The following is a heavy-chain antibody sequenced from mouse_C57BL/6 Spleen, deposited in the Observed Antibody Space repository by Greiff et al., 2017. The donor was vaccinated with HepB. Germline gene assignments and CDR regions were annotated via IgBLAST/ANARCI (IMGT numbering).Heavy chain of an antibody. V-gene: IGHV1-50*01. CDR2: IDPSDSYT. Sequence: QVQLQQPGAELVKPGASVKLSCKASGYTFTSYWMQWVKQRPGQGLEWIGEIDPSDSYTNYNQKFKGKATLTVDTSSSTAYMQRSSLTSEDSAVYYCARTARSSYYWYFDVRGTGTTVTVSS. CDR3: ARTARSSYYWYFDV. J-gene: IGHJ1*03. CDR1: GYTFTSYW. D-gene: IGHD1-1*01.